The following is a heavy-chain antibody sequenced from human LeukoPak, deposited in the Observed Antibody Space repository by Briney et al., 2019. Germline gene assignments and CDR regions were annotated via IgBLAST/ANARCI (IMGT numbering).Heavy chain of an antibody. V-gene: IGHV4-61*02. Sequence: SETLSLTCTVSGGSISSGDYYWSWIRQPAGKGLEWIGRIYTSGSTNYNPSPKSRVTMSVDTSKNQFSLKLSSVTAADTAVYYCARERDSSGYYYDYWGQGTLVTVSS. J-gene: IGHJ4*02. CDR2: IYTSGST. CDR1: GGSISSGDYY. D-gene: IGHD3-22*01. CDR3: ARERDSSGYYYDY.